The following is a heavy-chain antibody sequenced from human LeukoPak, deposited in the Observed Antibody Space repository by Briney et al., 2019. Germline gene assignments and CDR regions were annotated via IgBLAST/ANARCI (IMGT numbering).Heavy chain of an antibody. V-gene: IGHV3-48*04. J-gene: IGHJ4*02. CDR3: ARGWVATPFDY. Sequence: GGSLRLSCAASGFTFSSYSMNWVRQAPGKGLEWVSYISSSGSTIYYADSVKGRFTISRDNAKNSLYLQMNSLRAEDTAVYYCARGWVATPFDYWGQGTLVTVSS. CDR2: ISSSGSTI. D-gene: IGHD1-26*01. CDR1: GFTFSSYS.